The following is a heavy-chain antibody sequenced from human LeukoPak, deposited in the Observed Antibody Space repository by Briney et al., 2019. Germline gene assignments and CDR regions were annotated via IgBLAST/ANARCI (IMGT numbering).Heavy chain of an antibody. CDR2: ISGNSSYI. D-gene: IGHD3-22*01. CDR3: ARDEGQIDYYDSSGYGFAFDI. Sequence: GGSLRLSCAASGFTFSRHSLNWVRQAPGKGLEWVSFISGNSSYIYYADSLKGRFTISRDNAKNSLYLQMNSLRAEDTAVYYCARDEGQIDYYDSSGYGFAFDIWGQGTMVTVSS. J-gene: IGHJ3*02. V-gene: IGHV3-21*01. CDR1: GFTFSRHS.